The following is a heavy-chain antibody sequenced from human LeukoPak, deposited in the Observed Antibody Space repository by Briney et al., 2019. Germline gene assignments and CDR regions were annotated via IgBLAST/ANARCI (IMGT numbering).Heavy chain of an antibody. CDR2: IYYSGST. CDR3: ARLKRDCSGGYCFFDYFDY. D-gene: IGHD2-15*01. J-gene: IGHJ4*01. V-gene: IGHV4-39*02. CDR1: GGSISSNSYY. Sequence: SETLSLTCSVSGGSISSNSYYGGWIRQAPGKALQWIGSIYYSGSTFYNPFLKSRVIMSVDTSKNHISLRLTSVTASDTAVYYCARLKRDCSGGYCFFDYFDYWGHGILVTVSS.